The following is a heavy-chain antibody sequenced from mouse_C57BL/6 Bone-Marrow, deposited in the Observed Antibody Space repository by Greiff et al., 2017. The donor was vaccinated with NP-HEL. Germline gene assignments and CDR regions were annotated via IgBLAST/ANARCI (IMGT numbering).Heavy chain of an antibody. CDR1: GYTFTSYG. CDR3: ARLGLYGNYFDY. J-gene: IGHJ2*01. D-gene: IGHD2-1*01. CDR2: IYPRSGNT. Sequence: ESGAELARPGASVKLSCKASGYTFTSYGISWVKQRTGQGLEWIGEIYPRSGNTYYNEKFKGKATLTADKSSSTAYMELRSLTSEDSAVYFCARLGLYGNYFDYWGQGTTLTVST. V-gene: IGHV1-81*01.